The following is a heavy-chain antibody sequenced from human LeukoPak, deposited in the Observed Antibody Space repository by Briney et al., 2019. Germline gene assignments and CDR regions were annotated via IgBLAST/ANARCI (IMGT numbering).Heavy chain of an antibody. J-gene: IGHJ4*02. Sequence: GGSLRLSCAASGFTFSSYWMSWVRQAPGKGLEWVANIKQDGSEKYYVDSVKGRFTISRDNAKNSLYLQMNSLRAEDTAVYYCARDLHYYDSSGSEYWGQGTLVTVSS. CDR2: IKQDGSEK. CDR1: GFTFSSYW. V-gene: IGHV3-7*01. D-gene: IGHD3-22*01. CDR3: ARDLHYYDSSGSEY.